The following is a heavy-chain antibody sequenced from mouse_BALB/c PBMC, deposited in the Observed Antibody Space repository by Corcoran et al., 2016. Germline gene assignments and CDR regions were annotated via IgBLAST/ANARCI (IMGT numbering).Heavy chain of an antibody. V-gene: IGHV9-1*02. D-gene: IGHD3-2*02. CDR3: ARDVEAFDY. CDR2: INTYTGEP. Sequence: QIQLVQSGPELKKPGETVKISCKASGYTFTNYGMNWVKQAPGKGLKWMGWINTYTGEPTYADDFKGRFAFSLETSASTAYLQINNLKNEDMATYFCARDVEAFDYWGQGTTLTVSS. CDR1: GYTFTNYG. J-gene: IGHJ2*01.